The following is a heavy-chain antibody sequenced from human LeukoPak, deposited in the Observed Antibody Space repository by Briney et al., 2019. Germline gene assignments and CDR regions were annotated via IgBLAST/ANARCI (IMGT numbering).Heavy chain of an antibody. CDR1: GYTFTSYG. CDR2: ISAYNGNT. Sequence: ASVKVSCKASGYTFTSYGISWVRQAPGQGLEWMGWISAYNGNTNYAQKLQGRVTMTTDTSTSTAYMELRSLRSDDTAVYYCARAGGVNTAALDLDYWGQGTLVTVSS. V-gene: IGHV1-18*01. CDR3: ARAGGVNTAALDLDY. J-gene: IGHJ4*02. D-gene: IGHD6-25*01.